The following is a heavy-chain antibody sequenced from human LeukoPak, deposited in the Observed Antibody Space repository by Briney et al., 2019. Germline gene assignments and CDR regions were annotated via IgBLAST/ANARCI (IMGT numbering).Heavy chain of an antibody. J-gene: IGHJ4*02. CDR3: TCDPNWVFDN. V-gene: IGHV4-38-2*01. CDR2: IYLSGNT. Sequence: SETLSLTCAVSDYSISSGYYWGWVRQPPGKGLEWIGSIYLSGNTYYNPSLKSRVTISLDTSKNQFSLKLSSVTAADTAVYYCTCDPNWVFDNWGQGTLVTVSS. CDR1: DYSISSGYY. D-gene: IGHD7-27*01.